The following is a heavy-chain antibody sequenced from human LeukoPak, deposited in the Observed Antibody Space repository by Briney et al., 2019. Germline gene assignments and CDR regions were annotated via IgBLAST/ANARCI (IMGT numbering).Heavy chain of an antibody. J-gene: IGHJ5*02. V-gene: IGHV1-2*02. D-gene: IGHD6-13*01. CDR1: GYTFTGYY. CDR3: ARASSSWYYSTLNWFDP. CDR2: INPNSGGT. Sequence: GASVKVSCKASGYTFTGYYMHWVRQAPGQGLEWMGWINPNSGGTNYAQKFQGRVTMTRDTSISTAYMELSSLRSEDTAVYYCARASSSWYYSTLNWFDPWGQGTLVTVSS.